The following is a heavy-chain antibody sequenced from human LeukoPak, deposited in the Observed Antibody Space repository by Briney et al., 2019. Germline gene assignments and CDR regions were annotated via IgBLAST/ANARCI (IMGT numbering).Heavy chain of an antibody. D-gene: IGHD2-2*01. Sequence: ASVKVSCKASGYTFTGYYMHWVRQAPGQGLDWMGRINPNSGGTNYAQKFQGRVTMTRDTSISTAYMELSRLRSDDTAVYYCARADCSSTSCLNAFDIWGQGTMVTVSS. CDR3: ARADCSSTSCLNAFDI. V-gene: IGHV1-2*06. CDR1: GYTFTGYY. CDR2: INPNSGGT. J-gene: IGHJ3*02.